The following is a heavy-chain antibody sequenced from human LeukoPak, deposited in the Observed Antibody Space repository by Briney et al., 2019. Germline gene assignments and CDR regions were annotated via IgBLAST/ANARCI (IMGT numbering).Heavy chain of an antibody. Sequence: GGSLRLSCAASGFTVSSNYMSWVRQAPGKGLEWVSVIYSGGSTYYADSVKGRFTISRDNSKNTLYLQMNSLRAEDTAVYYCAGLPAYYYDTSGFYFDYWGQGTLVTVSS. J-gene: IGHJ4*02. CDR1: GFTVSSNY. CDR3: AGLPAYYYDTSGFYFDY. V-gene: IGHV3-66*04. D-gene: IGHD3-22*01. CDR2: IYSGGST.